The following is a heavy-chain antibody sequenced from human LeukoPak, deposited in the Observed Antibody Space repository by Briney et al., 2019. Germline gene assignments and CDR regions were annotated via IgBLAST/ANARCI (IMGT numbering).Heavy chain of an antibody. CDR3: AKDLGEAGIFDY. J-gene: IGHJ4*02. CDR2: ISYVGSNK. Sequence: GRSLRLSCAASGFTFSSYGMRSVCEAPGKGLEWVADISYVGSNKYSADSVKGRFTSSRDNSKTTLYLHMNRLRAEDTAVYCCAKDLGEAGIFDYWGQGTLVTVSS. CDR1: GFTFSSYG. V-gene: IGHV3-30*18. D-gene: IGHD3-10*01.